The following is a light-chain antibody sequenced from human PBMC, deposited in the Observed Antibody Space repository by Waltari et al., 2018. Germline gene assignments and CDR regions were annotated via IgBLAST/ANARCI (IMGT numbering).Light chain of an antibody. Sequence: AIRMTQSPSSLSASTGDGVTITCRASHNISSYLAWYQQTSGKAPKLLIFAASTLQTGVPSRFSGSGSGTDLTLTISRLQSEDLGTYYCQQYYNYPFTFGGGTKVEL. CDR2: AAS. J-gene: IGKJ4*01. V-gene: IGKV1-8*01. CDR1: HNISSY. CDR3: QQYYNYPFT.